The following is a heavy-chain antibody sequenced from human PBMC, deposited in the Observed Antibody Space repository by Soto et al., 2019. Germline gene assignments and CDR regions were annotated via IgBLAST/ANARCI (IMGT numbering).Heavy chain of an antibody. CDR1: GFTFSSYA. V-gene: IGHV3-23*04. D-gene: IGHD3-22*01. J-gene: IGHJ3*02. CDR2: ISGSGGST. Sequence: VQLVESGGGVVQPGRSLRLSCAASGFTFSSYAMSWVRQAPGKGLEWVSAISGSGGSTYYADSVKGRFTISRDNSKNTLYLQMNSLRAEDTAVYYCAKVDSSGYGAFDIWGQGTMVTVSS. CDR3: AKVDSSGYGAFDI.